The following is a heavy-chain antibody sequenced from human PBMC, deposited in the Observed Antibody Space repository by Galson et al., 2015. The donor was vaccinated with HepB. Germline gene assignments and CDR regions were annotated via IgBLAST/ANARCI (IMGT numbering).Heavy chain of an antibody. D-gene: IGHD3-10*01. Sequence: SVKVSCKASGYTFISHGISWLRQAPGQGLEWMGWISGDNGNTHFAPKLQGRVTVTTDISTSTAYMELRSLRSDDTAMYYCARDPSMVRGLKACDHWGQGTLVTV. V-gene: IGHV1-18*01. CDR3: ARDPSMVRGLKACDH. CDR2: ISGDNGNT. J-gene: IGHJ4*02. CDR1: GYTFISHG.